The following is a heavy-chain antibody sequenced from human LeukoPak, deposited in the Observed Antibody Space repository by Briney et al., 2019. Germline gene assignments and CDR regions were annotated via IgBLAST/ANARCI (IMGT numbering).Heavy chain of an antibody. CDR1: GDTLSELS. J-gene: IGHJ4*02. CDR3: TAGGVYSLLDH. CDR2: FDPEGGEA. D-gene: IGHD5/OR15-5a*01. Sequence: ASVKVSCKVSGDTLSELSMHWVRQAPGKGLEWMGGFDPEGGEAIYAQKFQGRLTMTEDTSTDTAYMDLRSLRSDDTAVYYCTAGGVYSLLDHRGQGTQVTVSS. V-gene: IGHV1-24*01.